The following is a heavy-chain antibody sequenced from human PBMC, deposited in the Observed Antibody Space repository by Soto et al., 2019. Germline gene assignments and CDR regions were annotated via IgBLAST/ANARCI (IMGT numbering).Heavy chain of an antibody. V-gene: IGHV6-1*01. CDR3: ARDRSPGSTSWYDC. J-gene: IGHJ5*01. CDR1: GDSVSNKSAA. CDR2: TYYTSRWYN. D-gene: IGHD2-2*01. Sequence: SQTLSLTCAISGDSVSNKSAAWNWIRQSPSRGLEWLGRTYYTSRWYNDYAVSVMSRITINPDTSRNQFSLQLKSVTPEDTAVYYCARDRSPGSTSWYDCWGRGTLVT.